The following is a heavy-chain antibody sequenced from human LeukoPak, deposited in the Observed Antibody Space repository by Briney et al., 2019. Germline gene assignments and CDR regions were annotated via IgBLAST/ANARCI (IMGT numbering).Heavy chain of an antibody. D-gene: IGHD3-9*01. CDR1: GGSISSDTYS. CDR3: ACLVVGGHGIRYFDWVGAFDI. J-gene: IGHJ3*02. CDR2: IYTSGST. Sequence: PSQTLSLTCNVSGGSISSDTYSWNWIRQPAGKGLEWIGRIYTSGSTNYNPSLKSRVTISVDTPKNQFFLKLSSVTAADTAVYYCACLVVGGHGIRYFDWVGAFDIWGQGTMVTVSS. V-gene: IGHV4-61*02.